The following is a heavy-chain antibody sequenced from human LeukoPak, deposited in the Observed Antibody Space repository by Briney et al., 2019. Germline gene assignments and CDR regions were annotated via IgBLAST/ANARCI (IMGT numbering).Heavy chain of an antibody. D-gene: IGHD6-19*01. CDR3: ARVAVAGDGDAFDI. CDR1: GFTVSSNY. J-gene: IGHJ3*02. CDR2: ISSSSSTI. V-gene: IGHV3-48*01. Sequence: PGGSLRLSCAASGFTVSSNYMSWVRQAPGKGLEWVSYISSSSSTIYYADSVKGRFTISRDNAKNSLYLQMNSLRAEDTAVYYCARVAVAGDGDAFDIWGQGTMVTVSS.